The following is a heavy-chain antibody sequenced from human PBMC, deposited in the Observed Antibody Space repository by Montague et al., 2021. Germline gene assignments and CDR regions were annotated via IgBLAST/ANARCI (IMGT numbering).Heavy chain of an antibody. V-gene: IGHV1-24*01. J-gene: IGHJ3*01. CDR1: VTTSCNSG. CDR2: ADLEQGET. D-gene: IGHD3-3*02. CDR3: AAESIVGVVIYAFAF. Sequence: SVKVSCKASVTTSCNSGTHRESPRLDYGHMTMACADLEQGETVYTQKFQGRATMTEDPSTETAYLELSNLTSDDTAVYYCAAESIVGVVIYAFAFWGQGTLVTVSS.